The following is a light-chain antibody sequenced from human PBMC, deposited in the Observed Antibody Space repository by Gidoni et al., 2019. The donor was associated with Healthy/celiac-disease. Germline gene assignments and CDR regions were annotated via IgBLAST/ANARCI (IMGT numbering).Light chain of an antibody. Sequence: QSALPQPASVSGSPGQSLTISCTGTSSYVGGYNYVSWYQQHPGKAPKLMIYDVSNRPSGVSNRFSGSKSGNTASLTISGLQAEDEADYYCSSYTSSSTPLVFGGGTKLTVL. V-gene: IGLV2-14*01. CDR1: SSYVGGYNY. CDR2: DVS. CDR3: SSYTSSSTPLV. J-gene: IGLJ3*02.